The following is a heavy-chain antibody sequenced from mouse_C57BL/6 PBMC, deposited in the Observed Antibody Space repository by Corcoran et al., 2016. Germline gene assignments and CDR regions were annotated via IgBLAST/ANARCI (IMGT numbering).Heavy chain of an antibody. Sequence: EVQLQQSGPELVKPGASVKISCKASGYTFTDYYMNWVKQSHGKSLEWIGDINPNNGGTSYNQKFKGKATLTVDKSSSTAYMELRSLTSEDSAVYYCASPLPHWGQGTLVTVSA. CDR2: INPNNGGT. CDR1: GYTFTDYY. CDR3: ASPLPH. V-gene: IGHV1-26*01. J-gene: IGHJ3*01.